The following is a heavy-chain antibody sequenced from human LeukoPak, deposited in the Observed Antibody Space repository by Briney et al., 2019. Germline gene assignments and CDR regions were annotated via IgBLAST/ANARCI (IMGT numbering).Heavy chain of an antibody. CDR2: ISAYNGNT. V-gene: IGHV1-18*01. CDR1: GYTFTSYG. Sequence: ASVKVSCKASGYTFTSYGISWVRQAPGQGLEWMGWISAYNGNTNYAQKLQGRVTMTTDTPTSTAYMELRSLRSDDTAVYYCARGLTEYYYDSSGSTPPGYWGQGTLVTVSS. J-gene: IGHJ4*02. CDR3: ARGLTEYYYDSSGSTPPGY. D-gene: IGHD3-22*01.